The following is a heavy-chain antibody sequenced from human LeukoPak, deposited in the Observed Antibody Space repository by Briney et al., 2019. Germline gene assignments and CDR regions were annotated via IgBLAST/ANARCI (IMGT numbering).Heavy chain of an antibody. CDR1: GGSISSSSYY. V-gene: IGHV4-39*07. CDR2: INHSGST. D-gene: IGHD1-26*01. CDR3: ALLEPEVNWFDP. J-gene: IGHJ5*02. Sequence: SETLSLTCTVSGGSISSSSYYWSWIRQPPGKGLEWIGEINHSGSTNYNPSLKSRVTISVDTSKNQFSLKLSSVTAADTAVYYCALLEPEVNWFDPWGQGTLVTVSS.